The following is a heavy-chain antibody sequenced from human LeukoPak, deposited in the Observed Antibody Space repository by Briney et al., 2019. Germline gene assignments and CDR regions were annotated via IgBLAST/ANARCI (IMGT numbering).Heavy chain of an antibody. Sequence: ASVKVSCKASGYTFTDYYTHWVRQAPGQGLEWMGWINPNTGGTNYAQKFQGRVTMTRDTSISTAYMELSRLGSEDTAVYYCARDNDSRDPPHFDYWGQGTLVTVSS. CDR1: GYTFTDYY. V-gene: IGHV1-2*02. CDR2: INPNTGGT. J-gene: IGHJ4*02. D-gene: IGHD3-16*01. CDR3: ARDNDSRDPPHFDY.